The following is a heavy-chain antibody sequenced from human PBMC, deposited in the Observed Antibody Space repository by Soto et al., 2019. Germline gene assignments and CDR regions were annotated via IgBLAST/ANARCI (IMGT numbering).Heavy chain of an antibody. D-gene: IGHD3-10*01. CDR1: GFTFSTNL. CDR3: AKDGEGVANFDY. CDR2: INSDGTTA. V-gene: IGHV3-74*01. J-gene: IGHJ4*02. Sequence: EVQLVEAGGAVVQPGGSLRLSCAASGFTFSTNLMHWVRQGPGKGLVWISRINSDGTTAAYADSVQGRFTISRDNAKNTLYLHMTSLRGEDTAVYYCAKDGEGVANFDYWGQGTLVTVSS.